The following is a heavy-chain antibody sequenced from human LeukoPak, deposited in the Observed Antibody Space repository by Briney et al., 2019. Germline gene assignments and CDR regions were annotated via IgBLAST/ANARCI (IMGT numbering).Heavy chain of an antibody. CDR1: GGSISSYY. Sequence: KPSETLSLTCTVSGGSISSYYWSWIRQPPGKGLEWIGYIYYSGSTNYNPSLKSRVTISVDTSKNQFSLKLSSVTAADTAVYYCARATYYDILTGRYYFDYWGQGTLVTVSS. CDR2: IYYSGST. J-gene: IGHJ4*02. V-gene: IGHV4-59*12. CDR3: ARATYYDILTGRYYFDY. D-gene: IGHD3-9*01.